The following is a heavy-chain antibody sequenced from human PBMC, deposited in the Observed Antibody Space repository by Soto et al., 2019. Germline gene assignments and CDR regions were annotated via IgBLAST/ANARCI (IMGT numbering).Heavy chain of an antibody. CDR3: ARDLGISRFDD. J-gene: IGHJ4*02. CDR2: INAGNGNT. CDR1: GYTFTSYA. D-gene: IGHD2-15*01. V-gene: IGHV1-3*01. Sequence: ASVKVSCNASGYTFTSYAMHWVRQAPGQRLERMGWINAGNGNTKYSQKFQGRVTITRDTSASTAYMELSSLRSEDTAVYYCARDLGISRFDDWGQGTLVTVSS.